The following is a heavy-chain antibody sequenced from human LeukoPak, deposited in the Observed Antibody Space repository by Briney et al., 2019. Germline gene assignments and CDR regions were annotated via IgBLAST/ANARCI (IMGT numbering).Heavy chain of an antibody. Sequence: SETLSLTCAVSGGSISSGGYSWSWIRQPPGKGLEWIGYIYHSGSTYYNPSLKSRVTISVDTSKNQFSLKLSSVTAADTAVYYCARHRPLGKASGSYFDYWGQGTLVTVSS. CDR1: GGSISSGGYS. J-gene: IGHJ4*02. D-gene: IGHD1-26*01. CDR2: IYHSGST. CDR3: ARHRPLGKASGSYFDY. V-gene: IGHV4-30-2*01.